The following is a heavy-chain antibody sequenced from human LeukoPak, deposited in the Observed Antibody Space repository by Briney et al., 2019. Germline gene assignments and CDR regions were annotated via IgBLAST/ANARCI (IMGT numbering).Heavy chain of an antibody. J-gene: IGHJ3*02. CDR2: ISGSGGST. V-gene: IGHV3-23*01. Sequence: GGSLRLSCAASGFTFSSYAMSWVRQAPGKGLEWVSAISGSGGSTYYADSVKGRFTISRDNSKNTLYLQMNSLRAEDTAVYYCAKVSGYYDSSGYYWDAFDIWGQGTMVTVSS. D-gene: IGHD3-22*01. CDR1: GFTFSSYA. CDR3: AKVSGYYDSSGYYWDAFDI.